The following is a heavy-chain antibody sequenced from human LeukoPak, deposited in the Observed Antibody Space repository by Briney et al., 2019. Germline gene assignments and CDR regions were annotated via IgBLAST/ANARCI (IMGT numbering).Heavy chain of an antibody. CDR2: ISADGTAT. J-gene: IGHJ5*02. V-gene: IGHV3-74*01. CDR1: GFTFSIHW. D-gene: IGHD2-15*01. CDR3: TRRGAAPRWFDP. Sequence: SGGSLRLSCAASGFTFSIHWMHWVRQAPGKGPVWVSRISADGTATIYADSVKGRFTISRDNGDNTLYLQMNSLRGGDTAVYYCTRRGAAPRWFDPCGQGTLVTVSS.